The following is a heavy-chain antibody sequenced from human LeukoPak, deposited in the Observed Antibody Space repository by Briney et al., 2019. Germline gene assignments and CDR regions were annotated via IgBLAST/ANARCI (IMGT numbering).Heavy chain of an antibody. D-gene: IGHD1-26*01. J-gene: IGHJ5*02. CDR1: GFTFSSYW. Sequence: GGSLRLSCAASGFTFSSYWMSWVRQAPGKGLEWVANIKQDGSEKYYVDSVKGRFTISRDNAKNSLYLQMNSLRAEDTAVYYCAPEGGATSGWCDPWGQGTLVTVSS. CDR3: APEGGATSGWCDP. CDR2: IKQDGSEK. V-gene: IGHV3-7*01.